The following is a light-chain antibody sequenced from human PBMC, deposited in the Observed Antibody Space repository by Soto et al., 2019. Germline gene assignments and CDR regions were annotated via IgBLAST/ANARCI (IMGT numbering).Light chain of an antibody. CDR2: DVS. CDR1: SSDVGGYNY. J-gene: IGLJ3*02. CDR3: CSYVGSYTWV. V-gene: IGLV2-11*01. Sequence: QSALTQPRSVSGSPGQSVTISCTGTSSDVGGYNYVSWYQQHPGKAPKLMIYDVSKRPSGVPGRFAGSKSGNTASLTISGLEDEDEADYYCCSYVGSYTWVFGRGTKLTVL.